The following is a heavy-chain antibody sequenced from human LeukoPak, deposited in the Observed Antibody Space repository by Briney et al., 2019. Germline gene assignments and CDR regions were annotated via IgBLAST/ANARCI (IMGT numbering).Heavy chain of an antibody. CDR1: GFTFNRNA. CDR3: AREYYDFWSGYRDNWFDP. Sequence: GGSLRLSSAASGFTFNRNAISWVRQAPGKGLEWVSSISSSSSYIYYADSVKGRFTISRDNAKNSLYLQMNSLRAEDTAVYYCAREYYDFWSGYRDNWFDPWGQGTLVTVSS. D-gene: IGHD3-3*01. V-gene: IGHV3-21*01. CDR2: ISSSSSYI. J-gene: IGHJ5*02.